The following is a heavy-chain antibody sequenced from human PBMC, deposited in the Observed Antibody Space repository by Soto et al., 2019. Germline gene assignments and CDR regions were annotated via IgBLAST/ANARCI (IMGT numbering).Heavy chain of an antibody. CDR1: GFTFSSHA. Sequence: QVQLVESGGGVVKPGRSLKLSCAASGFTFSSHAMHWVRQAPGRGLEWVAGISYDRNNKFYADSAKGRFTLSRDNSKSTLYLQMNSLRVDDTALYYCARDLGGSQLDYWGQGTLVTVSS. CDR2: ISYDRNNK. CDR3: ARDLGGSQLDY. D-gene: IGHD3-16*01. J-gene: IGHJ4*02. V-gene: IGHV3-30-3*01.